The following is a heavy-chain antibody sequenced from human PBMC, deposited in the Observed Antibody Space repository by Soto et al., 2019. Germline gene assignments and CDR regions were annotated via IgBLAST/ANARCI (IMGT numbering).Heavy chain of an antibody. CDR2: ILPIFKTP. J-gene: IGHJ4*02. D-gene: IGHD5-12*01. V-gene: IGHV1-69*01. Sequence: QVQLVQSGAEVKKPVSSMKVSCKASGDTLNNYAINWVRQAPGQGLEWMGGILPIFKTPTYAQKFQGRVTIAADESTSTAYMEVSSLRSDDTAVYFCATLASGGYFFQYWGQGTLVTVSS. CDR1: GDTLNNYA. CDR3: ATLASGGYFFQY.